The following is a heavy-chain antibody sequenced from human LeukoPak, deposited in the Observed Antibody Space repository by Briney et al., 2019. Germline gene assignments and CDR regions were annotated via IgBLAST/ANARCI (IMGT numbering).Heavy chain of an antibody. J-gene: IGHJ4*02. V-gene: IGHV3-7*02. CDR3: AKIAAAGRDRGYFDY. Sequence: SGGSLRVSCAASGFTFSSFWMSWVRQAPGKGLEWVANIKQDGSEKYYVDSVKGRFTISRDNSKNTLYLQMNSLRAEDTAVYYCAKIAAAGRDRGYFDYWGQGTLVTVSS. CDR1: GFTFSSFW. D-gene: IGHD6-13*01. CDR2: IKQDGSEK.